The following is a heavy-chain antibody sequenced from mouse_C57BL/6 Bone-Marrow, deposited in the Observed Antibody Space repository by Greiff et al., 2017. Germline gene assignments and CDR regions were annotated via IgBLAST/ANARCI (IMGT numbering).Heavy chain of an antibody. Sequence: QVQLKQPGAELVKPGASVKLSCKASGYTFTSYWMHWVKQRPGQGLEWIGMIHPNSGSTNYNEKFKSKATLTVDKSSSTAYMQLSSLTSEDSAVYYCEAWFAYWGQGTLGTVSA. CDR2: IHPNSGST. CDR1: GYTFTSYW. J-gene: IGHJ3*01. CDR3: EAWFAY. V-gene: IGHV1-64*01.